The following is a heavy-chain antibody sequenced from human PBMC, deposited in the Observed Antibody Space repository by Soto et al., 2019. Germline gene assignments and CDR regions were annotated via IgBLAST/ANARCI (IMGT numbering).Heavy chain of an antibody. CDR3: ARGLGDDSSDYYYAY. CDR2: IIPIFGKA. V-gene: IGHV1-69*01. CDR1: GGTFSRHA. J-gene: IGHJ4*02. Sequence: QVQLVQSGAEVRKPGSSVKVSCKASGGTFSRHAISWVRQAPGQGLEWMGGIIPIFGKANHAQKFQGRVTIIADESTSTAYMELSSLRSEDTAIYYCARGLGDDSSDYYYAYWGQGTLVIVSS. D-gene: IGHD3-22*01.